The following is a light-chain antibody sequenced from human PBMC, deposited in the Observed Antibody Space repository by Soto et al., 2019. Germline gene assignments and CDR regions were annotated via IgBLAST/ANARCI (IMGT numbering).Light chain of an antibody. CDR2: GAS. J-gene: IGKJ5*01. Sequence: EIVMTQSPATLSVSPVERATLSCRASQSISNNLAWYQQKPGQAPRLLIYGASTRATGIPASFSGSGSGTEFTLTISSLQSEDFAVYYCQQYYNWPPITFGQGTRLEMK. CDR1: QSISNN. CDR3: QQYYNWPPIT. V-gene: IGKV3-15*01.